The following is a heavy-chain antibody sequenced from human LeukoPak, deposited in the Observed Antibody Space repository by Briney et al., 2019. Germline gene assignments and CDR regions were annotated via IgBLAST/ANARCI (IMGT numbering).Heavy chain of an antibody. CDR1: RGTFSSYT. J-gene: IGHJ4*02. D-gene: IGHD6-19*01. V-gene: IGHV1-69*04. Sequence: ASVKVSCKASRGTFSSYTISWVRQAPGQGLEWMGRIIPILGIANYAQKFQGRVTITADKSTSTAYMELSSLRSEDTAVYYCARDVEVAGLRCFDYWGQGTLVTVSS. CDR2: IIPILGIA. CDR3: ARDVEVAGLRCFDY.